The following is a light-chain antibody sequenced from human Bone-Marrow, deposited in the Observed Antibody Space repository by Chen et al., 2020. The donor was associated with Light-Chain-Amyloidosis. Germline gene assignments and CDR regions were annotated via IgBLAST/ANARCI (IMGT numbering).Light chain of an antibody. CDR2: DDS. CDR1: NIGTTS. CDR3: QVWDRSSDRPV. Sequence: SYVLTQPSSVSVGPGQTATIACGGNNIGTTSVHWYQQTAGQAPLLVVYDDSDRPSGIPERMSGSNSGNTATLTISRVGAGDEADYYCQVWDRSSDRPVFGGGTKLTVL. V-gene: IGLV3-21*02. J-gene: IGLJ3*02.